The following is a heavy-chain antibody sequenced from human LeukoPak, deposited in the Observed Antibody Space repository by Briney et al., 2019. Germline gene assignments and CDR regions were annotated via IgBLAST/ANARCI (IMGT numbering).Heavy chain of an antibody. CDR1: GFTFSNSD. J-gene: IGHJ4*02. CDR2: ISGSGDST. Sequence: GGSLRLSCAASGFTFSNSDMTWVRQAPGKGLEWVSLISGSGDSTYYADSVKGRFTISRDNSKNTLYLQMNSLRAEDTAVYYCAKDGKKAYFDSGGYYDYWGQGTLVTVSS. D-gene: IGHD3-22*01. CDR3: AKDGKKAYFDSGGYYDY. V-gene: IGHV3-23*01.